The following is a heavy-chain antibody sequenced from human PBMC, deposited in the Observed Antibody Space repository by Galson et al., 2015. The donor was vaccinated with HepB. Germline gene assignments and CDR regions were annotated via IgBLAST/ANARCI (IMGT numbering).Heavy chain of an antibody. CDR1: GFSVTTYG. CDR3: AKQGEHRDFNYFYYYYMDV. Sequence: SLRLSCAASGFSVTTYGMHWVRQAPGKGLEWVAVISDDGSRNYYADSVKGRFAVSRDSSKNTLLLQMSSLKPEDTAVYYCAKQGEHRDFNYFYYYYMDVWGKGTTVTVSS. CDR2: ISDDGSRN. J-gene: IGHJ6*03. D-gene: IGHD1-26*01. V-gene: IGHV3-30*18.